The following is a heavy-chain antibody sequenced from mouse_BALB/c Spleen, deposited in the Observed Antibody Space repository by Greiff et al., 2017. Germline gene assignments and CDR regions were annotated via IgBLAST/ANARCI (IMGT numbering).Heavy chain of an antibody. D-gene: IGHD4-1*01. J-gene: IGHJ3*01. V-gene: IGHV7-3*02. Sequence: DVQLVESGGGLVQPGGSLRLSCATSGFSFTDYYMSWVRQPPGKALEWLGFIRNKTNSYTTEYSASVKGRFTISRDNSQSILYLQMNTLRAEDSATYYCASQLTGTPAWFAYWGQGTLVTVSA. CDR3: ASQLTGTPAWFAY. CDR1: GFSFTDYY. CDR2: IRNKTNSYTT.